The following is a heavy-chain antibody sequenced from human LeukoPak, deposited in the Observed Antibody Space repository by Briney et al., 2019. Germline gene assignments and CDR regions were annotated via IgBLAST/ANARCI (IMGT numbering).Heavy chain of an antibody. CDR3: AKDLGVGAYLLFDYITSGLDS. D-gene: IGHD2/OR15-2a*01. J-gene: IGHJ4*02. CDR2: ISYDGSNE. V-gene: IGHV3-30*18. CDR1: GFSFSSYG. Sequence: GGSLRLSCAASGFSFSSYGMHWVRQAPGKGLEWVAVISYDGSNEYFADSVKGRFTVSRDNSKDTLYLQMDSLRPEDTAVYYCAKDLGVGAYLLFDYITSGLDSWGQGTLVTVSS.